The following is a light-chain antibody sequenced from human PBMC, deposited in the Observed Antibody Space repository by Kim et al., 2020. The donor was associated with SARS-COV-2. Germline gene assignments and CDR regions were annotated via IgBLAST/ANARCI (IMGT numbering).Light chain of an antibody. J-gene: IGKJ4*01. Sequence: EIVLTQSPGTLSLSPGERATLSCRASQSVTSNYLAWYQHKPGQAPRLLIYDASSTATGIPDRFSGSGSGTDFTLTISRLEPEDFAIYYCQQYGSSPKLTFGGGTKVDIK. CDR3: QQYGSSPKLT. CDR1: QSVTSNY. CDR2: DAS. V-gene: IGKV3-20*01.